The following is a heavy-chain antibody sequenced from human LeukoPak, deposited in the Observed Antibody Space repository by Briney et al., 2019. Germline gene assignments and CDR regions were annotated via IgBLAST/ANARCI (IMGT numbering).Heavy chain of an antibody. CDR1: GYTFTSYG. J-gene: IGHJ3*02. V-gene: IGHV1-18*01. CDR3: ARDGSGSYSFGAFDI. D-gene: IGHD1-26*01. Sequence: ASVKVSCKASGYTFTSYGISWVRQAPGQGLEWMGWISAYNGNTNYAQKLQSRVTMTTDTSTSTAYMELRSLRSDDTAVYYCARDGSGSYSFGAFDIWGQGTMVTVSS. CDR2: ISAYNGNT.